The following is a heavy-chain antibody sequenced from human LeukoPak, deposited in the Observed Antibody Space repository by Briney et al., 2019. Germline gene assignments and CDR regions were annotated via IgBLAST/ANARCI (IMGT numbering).Heavy chain of an antibody. CDR3: VRDDGGGDLDY. CDR2: IYYSGVT. D-gene: IGHD2-21*02. Sequence: PSETLPLTCTVSGGSINNYYWNWIRQPPGKGLEWIGYIYYSGVTNYNPSLKSRVTISVDTSKNQFSLKLSSVSAADTAVYYCVRDDGGGDLDYWGQGTLVTVSS. CDR1: GGSINNYY. J-gene: IGHJ4*02. V-gene: IGHV4-59*01.